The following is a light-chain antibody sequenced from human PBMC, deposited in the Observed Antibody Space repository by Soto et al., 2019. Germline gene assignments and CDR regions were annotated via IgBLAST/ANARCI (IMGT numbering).Light chain of an antibody. CDR1: QTVGVR. V-gene: IGKV3-20*01. CDR3: QQYGSSSIT. CDR2: GAS. J-gene: IGKJ5*01. Sequence: EIVLTQSPATLSSSPGERATLSCRASQTVGVRLAWYQQKPGQAPRLLIYGASSRATGIPDRFSGSGSGTDFTLTISRLEPEDFAVYYCQQYGSSSITFGQGTRLEI.